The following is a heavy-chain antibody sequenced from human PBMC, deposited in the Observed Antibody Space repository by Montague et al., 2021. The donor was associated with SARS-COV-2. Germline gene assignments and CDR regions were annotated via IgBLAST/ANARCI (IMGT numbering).Heavy chain of an antibody. Sequence: SETLSLTCTVSGGSISSYYWSWIRKPPGKGLERIGYIYYSGSTNYNHSPKSRVTISAETSKNQFSLKLSPVTAADTAVYYCARGSGWMGNAFDIWGQGTMVTVSS. D-gene: IGHD6-19*01. CDR3: ARGSGWMGNAFDI. V-gene: IGHV4-59*01. CDR2: IYYSGST. J-gene: IGHJ3*02. CDR1: GGSISSYY.